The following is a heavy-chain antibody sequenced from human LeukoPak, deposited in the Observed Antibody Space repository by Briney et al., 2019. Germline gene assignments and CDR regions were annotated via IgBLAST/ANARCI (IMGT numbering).Heavy chain of an antibody. V-gene: IGHV4-59*01. CDR1: GGSFGSYY. J-gene: IGHJ5*02. D-gene: IGHD3-22*01. CDR2: INYSGTT. CDR3: ARGTMMVGP. Sequence: SETLSLTCTVSGGSFGSYYWSWIRQPPGKGLEWIGYINYSGTTNYNPSLESRVSISVDTSKNQFSLKLSSVTAADTAVYYCARGTMMVGPWGQGTQVTVSS.